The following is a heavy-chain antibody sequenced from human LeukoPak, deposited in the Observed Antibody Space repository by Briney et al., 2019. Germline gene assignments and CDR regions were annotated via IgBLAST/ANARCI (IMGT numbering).Heavy chain of an antibody. CDR1: GGTFSSYA. CDR2: IIPIFGTA. V-gene: IGHV1-69*13. Sequence: PWASVKVSCKASGGTFSSYAISWVRQAPGQGLEWMGGIIPIFGTANYAQKFQGRVTITADESASTAYMELSSLRSEDTAVYYCARDPSLVDTYYYYGMDVWGQGTTVTVSS. D-gene: IGHD5-18*01. CDR3: ARDPSLVDTYYYYGMDV. J-gene: IGHJ6*02.